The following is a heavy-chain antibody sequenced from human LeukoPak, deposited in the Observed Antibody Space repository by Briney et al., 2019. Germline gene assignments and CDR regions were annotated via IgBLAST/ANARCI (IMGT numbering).Heavy chain of an antibody. J-gene: IGHJ6*03. D-gene: IGHD5-24*01. CDR1: GGSFSGYY. CDR3: ARAHSRDGYNYYYYYYMDV. CDR2: INHSGST. V-gene: IGHV4-34*01. Sequence: SETLSLTCAVYGGSFSGYYWSWIRQPPGKGLEWIGEINHSGSTNYNPSLKSRVTISVDTSKNQFSLKLSSVTAADTAVYYCARAHSRDGYNYYYYYYMDVWGKGTTVTVSS.